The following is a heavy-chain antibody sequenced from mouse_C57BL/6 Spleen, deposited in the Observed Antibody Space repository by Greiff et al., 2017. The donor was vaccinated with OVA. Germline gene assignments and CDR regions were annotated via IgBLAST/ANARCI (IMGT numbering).Heavy chain of an antibody. V-gene: IGHV1-19*01. CDR3: ARGDLLRSSRAMDY. J-gene: IGHJ4*01. CDR2: INPYNGGT. D-gene: IGHD1-1*01. Sequence: EVQLQQSGPVLVKPGASVKMSCKASGYTFTDYYMNWVKQSHGKSLEWIGVINPYNGGTSYNQKFKGKATLTVDKSSSTAYMELNSLTSEDSAVYYCARGDLLRSSRAMDYWGQGTSVTVSS. CDR1: GYTFTDYY.